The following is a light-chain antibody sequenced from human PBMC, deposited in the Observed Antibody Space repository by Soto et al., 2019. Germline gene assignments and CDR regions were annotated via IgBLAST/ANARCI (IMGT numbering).Light chain of an antibody. J-gene: IGLJ1*01. CDR1: NIGAYS. CDR2: DDT. CDR3: QVWDSDSDPSYV. Sequence: SYELAQPPSVSVAPGQTARITCGGNNIGAYSVYWYQQKPGQAPVLVVYDDTNRPSGIPGRFSGSNSGNTATLTISSVEAGGEAAYYCQVWDSDSDPSYVFGGGTKVTVL. V-gene: IGLV3-21*02.